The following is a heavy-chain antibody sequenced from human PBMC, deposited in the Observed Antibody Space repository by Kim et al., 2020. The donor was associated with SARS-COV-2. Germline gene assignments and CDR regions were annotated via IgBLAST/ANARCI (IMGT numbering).Heavy chain of an antibody. J-gene: IGHJ6*02. Sequence: GGSLRLSCAASGFTFSDYYMSWIRQAPGKGLEWVSYISSSSSYTNYADSVKGRFTISRDNAKNSLYLQMNSLRAEDTAVYYRARDVSLDYYYYYGMDVWGQGTTVTVSS. CDR2: ISSSSSYT. CDR1: GFTFSDYY. CDR3: ARDVSLDYYYYYGMDV. V-gene: IGHV3-11*05.